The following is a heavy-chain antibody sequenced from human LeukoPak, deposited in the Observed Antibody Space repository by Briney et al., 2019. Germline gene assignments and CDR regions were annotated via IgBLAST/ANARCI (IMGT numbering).Heavy chain of an antibody. CDR3: ARDFYASGFYFWFDP. Sequence: CETLYLTCTVSGGYTGSHYWSWIRQPAGKGLEWIGRISPSGTTHYNPSLGSRVTMSVDTSKNYFSLRLSSVTAADTAVYYCARDFYASGFYFWFDPWGQGLLGTVSP. J-gene: IGHJ5*02. D-gene: IGHD2/OR15-2a*01. V-gene: IGHV4-4*07. CDR1: GGYTGSHY. CDR2: ISPSGTT.